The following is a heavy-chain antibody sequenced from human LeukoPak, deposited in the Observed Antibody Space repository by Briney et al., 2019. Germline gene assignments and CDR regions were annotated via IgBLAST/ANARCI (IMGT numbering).Heavy chain of an antibody. CDR2: IYSSGST. V-gene: IGHV4-59*01. D-gene: IGHD3-3*01. J-gene: IGHJ5*02. Sequence: SETPSLTCTASGAAISTYFWSWIRQSPGKGLEWIGYIYSSGSTKYNPSLKSRVTISVDASKNQFALTLRSLTAADTAVYYCARDFWSGSVGFDPWGQGTLVTVSS. CDR1: GAAISTYF. CDR3: ARDFWSGSVGFDP.